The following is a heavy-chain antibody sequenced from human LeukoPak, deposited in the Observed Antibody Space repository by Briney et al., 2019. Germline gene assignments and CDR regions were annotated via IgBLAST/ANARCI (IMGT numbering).Heavy chain of an antibody. V-gene: IGHV4-59*01. CDR2: IYYSGST. Sequence: SETLSLTCTVSGGSISSYYWSWIRQPPGKGLEWIGYIYYSGSTNYNPSLKSRVTISVDTSKNQFSLKLSSVTAAGTAVYYCASLCSSTRCYSDYWGQGTLFTVSS. J-gene: IGHJ4*02. CDR3: ASLCSSTRCYSDY. CDR1: GGSISSYY. D-gene: IGHD2-2*01.